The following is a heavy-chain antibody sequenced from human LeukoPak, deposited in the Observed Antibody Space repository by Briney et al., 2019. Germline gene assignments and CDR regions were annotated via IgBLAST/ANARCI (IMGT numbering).Heavy chain of an antibody. CDR3: ARDLYRIVVVPHYFDY. D-gene: IGHD3-22*01. CDR1: GFTFSSYS. CDR2: ISSSSSYI. V-gene: IGHV3-21*01. Sequence: PGGSLRLSCGASGFTFSSYSMNWDRQAPGKGLEWVSSISSSSSYIYYADSVKGRFTISRDNAKNSLYLQMNSLRAEDTAVYYCARDLYRIVVVPHYFDYWGQGTLVTVSS. J-gene: IGHJ4*02.